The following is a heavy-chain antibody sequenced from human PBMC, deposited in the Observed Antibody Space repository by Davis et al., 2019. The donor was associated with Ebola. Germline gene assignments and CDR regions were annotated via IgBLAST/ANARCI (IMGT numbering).Heavy chain of an antibody. V-gene: IGHV3-13*01. CDR2: IGIDGAT. CDR3: AKDTSNIWFDI. J-gene: IGHJ3*02. D-gene: IGHD1-26*01. Sequence: GGSLRLSCAASGFTFSSYDMHWVRQATGKGLEWVSGIGIDGATYYAGSVKGRFTVSRENAKNSMYLQMNSLRVEDTAIYYCAKDTSNIWFDIWGQGTMVTVSS. CDR1: GFTFSSYD.